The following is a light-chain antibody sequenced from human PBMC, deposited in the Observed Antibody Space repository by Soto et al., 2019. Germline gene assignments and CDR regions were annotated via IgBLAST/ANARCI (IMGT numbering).Light chain of an antibody. V-gene: IGKV3-20*01. J-gene: IGKJ4*01. CDR2: GAS. CDR1: QTVSSGF. Sequence: EIVLTQSPGTMSVSPGARATVSCRASQTVSSGFLAWYQQKVGQAPRLLIYGASTRATGIPDMFSGSGSGTDFTLTIDRLEPEDFAVYYCHQYYSSPTTFGGGTKVDIK. CDR3: HQYYSSPTT.